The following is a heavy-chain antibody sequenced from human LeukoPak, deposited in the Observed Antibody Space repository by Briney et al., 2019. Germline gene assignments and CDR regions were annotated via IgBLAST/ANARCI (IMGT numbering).Heavy chain of an antibody. CDR3: AHFRGGAFDF. V-gene: IGHV4-34*01. D-gene: IGHD3-16*01. CDR2: INHSGST. CDR1: GGSFRGYY. Sequence: SETLSLTCAVYGGSFRGYYWSWIRQPPGKGLEWIGEINHSGSTNYNPSLKSRVTISLDTSMKKFSLKLNSVTAADTAVYYCAHFRGGAFDFWGRGTMVTVSS. J-gene: IGHJ3*01.